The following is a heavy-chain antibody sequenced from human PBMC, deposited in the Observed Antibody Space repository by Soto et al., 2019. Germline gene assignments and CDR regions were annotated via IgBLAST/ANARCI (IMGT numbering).Heavy chain of an antibody. CDR2: MNQDGGEK. CDR3: ARGHYGMDI. V-gene: IGHV3-7*05. CDR1: RFDFGGSW. Sequence: GGSLRLSCAASRFDFGGSWMTWVRQAPGKGLEWVANMNQDGGEKSYVDAVKGRVTISRDNAKNSLYLQMNSLRAEDTAVYYCARGHYGMDIWGQGTTVTVSS. J-gene: IGHJ6*02.